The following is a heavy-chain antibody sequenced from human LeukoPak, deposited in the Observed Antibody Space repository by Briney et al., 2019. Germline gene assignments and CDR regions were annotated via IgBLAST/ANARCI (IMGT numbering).Heavy chain of an antibody. CDR1: GVSISSHY. CDR3: ARLLGYCSGGSCYPRWFAP. V-gene: IGHV4-59*08. J-gene: IGHJ5*02. CDR2: ISYSGST. D-gene: IGHD2-15*01. Sequence: PSETLSLTCTVSGVSISSHYWNWIRQPPGKGLEWIGYISYSGSTNYSPPLKSRVTMSLDTSKNHFSLKLTSVTAADTAVYYCARLLGYCSGGSCYPRWFAPWGQGTLVTVSS.